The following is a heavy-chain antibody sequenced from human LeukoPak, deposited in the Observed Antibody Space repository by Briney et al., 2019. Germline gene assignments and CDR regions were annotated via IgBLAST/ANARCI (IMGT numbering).Heavy chain of an antibody. CDR1: GFTFGSYA. CDR2: ISGSGGST. D-gene: IGHD6-19*01. CDR3: AKGDSSGWLSDAFDI. Sequence: PGGSLRLSCAASGFTFGSYAMSWVRQAPGKGLEWVSAISGSGGSTYYADSVKGRFTISRDNSKNTLYLQMNSLRAEDTAVYYCAKGDSSGWLSDAFDIWGQGTMVTVSS. J-gene: IGHJ3*02. V-gene: IGHV3-23*01.